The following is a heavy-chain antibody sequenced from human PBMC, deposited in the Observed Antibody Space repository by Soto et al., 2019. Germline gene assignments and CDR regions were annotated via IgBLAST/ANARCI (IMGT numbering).Heavy chain of an antibody. CDR1: GGSIISSSYY. CDR2: IYYSGST. D-gene: IGHD3-3*01. CDR3: ARHQGYDFWSGYSVVDWFYFDY. J-gene: IGHJ4*02. V-gene: IGHV4-39*01. Sequence: PSETLSLTCTVSGGSIISSSYYWGWIRQPPGKGLEWIGSIYYSGSTYYNPSLKSRVTISVDTSKNQFSLKLSSVTAADTAVYYCARHQGYDFWSGYSVVDWFYFDYWGQGTLVTVSS.